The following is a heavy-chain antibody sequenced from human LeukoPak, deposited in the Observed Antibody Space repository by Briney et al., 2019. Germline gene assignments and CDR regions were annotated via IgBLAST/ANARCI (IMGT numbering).Heavy chain of an antibody. V-gene: IGHV3-30*18. CDR2: ISYDGSNK. J-gene: IGHJ6*02. D-gene: IGHD2-8*01. CDR3: AKDRRNDCTNGVCYPQYDYYYGMDV. Sequence: GGSLSLSCAASGFTFSSYCMHWVRQAPGKGREWVAVISYDGSNKKYADSVKDRFTISRDNSKNTLYLQMNSLRAEDTAVYYCAKDRRNDCTNGVCYPQYDYYYGMDVWGQGTTVTVSS. CDR1: GFTFSSYC.